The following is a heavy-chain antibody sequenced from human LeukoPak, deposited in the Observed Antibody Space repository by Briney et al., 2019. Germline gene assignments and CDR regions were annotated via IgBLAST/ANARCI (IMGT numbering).Heavy chain of an antibody. Sequence: QAGGSLRLSCAASGFTFSSYAMHWVRQAPGKGLEWVAVISYDGSNKYYADSVKGRFTISRDNAKNSLYLQMNSLRAEDTAVYYCARDLMGIAYRGAFYYWGQGTLVTVSS. D-gene: IGHD6-13*01. V-gene: IGHV3-30*04. CDR1: GFTFSSYA. J-gene: IGHJ4*02. CDR2: ISYDGSNK. CDR3: ARDLMGIAYRGAFYY.